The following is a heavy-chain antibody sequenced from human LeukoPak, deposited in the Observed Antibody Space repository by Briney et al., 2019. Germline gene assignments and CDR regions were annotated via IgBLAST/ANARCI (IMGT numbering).Heavy chain of an antibody. V-gene: IGHV4-39*01. Sequence: PSETLSPTCTVSGGSISSSNYYWGWIRQPPGKGLEWIGTIYYTGSTYYNPSLKSRVTISVDTSKDQFSLKLSSVTAADTAVYYCVVVAAALNWFDPWGQGTLVTVSS. J-gene: IGHJ5*02. CDR3: VVVAAALNWFDP. CDR2: IYYTGST. CDR1: GGSISSSNYY. D-gene: IGHD6-13*01.